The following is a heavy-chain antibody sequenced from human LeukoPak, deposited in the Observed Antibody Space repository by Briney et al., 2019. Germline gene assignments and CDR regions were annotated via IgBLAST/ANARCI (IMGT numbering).Heavy chain of an antibody. Sequence: ASVKVSCKASGYTFTSYGISWVRQAPGQGLEWMGWISAYNGNTNYAQKLQGRVTMTTDTSTSTAYMELRSLRSDDTAVYYCASTHSSSRPRPSTRYYYMDVWGKGTTVTVSS. CDR1: GYTFTSYG. CDR2: ISAYNGNT. D-gene: IGHD6-6*01. V-gene: IGHV1-18*01. CDR3: ASTHSSSRPRPSTRYYYMDV. J-gene: IGHJ6*03.